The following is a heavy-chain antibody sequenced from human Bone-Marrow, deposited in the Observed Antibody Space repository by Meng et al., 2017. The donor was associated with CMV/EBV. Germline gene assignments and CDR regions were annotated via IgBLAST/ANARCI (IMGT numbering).Heavy chain of an antibody. D-gene: IGHD5-12*01. CDR3: ARGHSGYERGLVDY. CDR2: INSDGSST. Sequence: AGLTFSSYWMHWVRQAPGKGLVWVARINSDGSSTSYADSVKGRFTISRDNAKNTLYLQMNSLRAEDTAVYYCARGHSGYERGLVDYWGQGTLVTVSS. V-gene: IGHV3-74*01. CDR1: GLTFSSYW. J-gene: IGHJ4*02.